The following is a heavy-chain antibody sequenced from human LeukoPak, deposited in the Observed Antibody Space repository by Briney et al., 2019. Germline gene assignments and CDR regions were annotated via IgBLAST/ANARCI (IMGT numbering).Heavy chain of an antibody. J-gene: IGHJ4*02. V-gene: IGHV3-48*03. Sequence: TGGSLRLSCTASGFIFSSYEMNWVRQAPGKGLEWVSYISGDGSTRSYADSVRGRFTIPRDNAQNSLYLQMNSLRAEDTAVYYCATLGVLLIYATFDYWGQGTLVTVSS. CDR2: ISGDGSTR. CDR1: GFIFSSYE. CDR3: ATLGVLLIYATFDY. D-gene: IGHD2-8*01.